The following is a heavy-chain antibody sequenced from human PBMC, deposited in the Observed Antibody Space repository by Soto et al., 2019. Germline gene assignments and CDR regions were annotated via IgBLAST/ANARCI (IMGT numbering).Heavy chain of an antibody. V-gene: IGHV1-18*01. Sequence: QGQLVQSGAEVKKPGASVKLSCKAPGFTFSNYGLNWVRQAPGQGLEWMGWVSANNGHTNYAQNLQGRVSMTTDTSTSTGYMGMRGLTFDDTAVYYCARDIESVTAKHFFYYYAMDVWGQGTTVTVSS. D-gene: IGHD2-8*01. CDR3: ARDIESVTAKHFFYYYAMDV. J-gene: IGHJ6*02. CDR2: VSANNGHT. CDR1: GFTFSNYG.